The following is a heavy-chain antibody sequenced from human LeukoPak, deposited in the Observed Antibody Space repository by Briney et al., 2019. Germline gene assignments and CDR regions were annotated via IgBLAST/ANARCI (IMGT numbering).Heavy chain of an antibody. J-gene: IGHJ4*02. D-gene: IGHD6-13*01. CDR3: ARDWVEAAGSPFDY. V-gene: IGHV3-21*01. CDR2: ISSSSSYI. Sequence: GGSLRLSCPASGFTFSSYSMNWVRQAPGKGLEWVSSISSSSSYIYYADSVKGRFTISRDNAKNSLYLQMNSLRAEDTAVYYCARDWVEAAGSPFDYWGQGTLVTVSS. CDR1: GFTFSSYS.